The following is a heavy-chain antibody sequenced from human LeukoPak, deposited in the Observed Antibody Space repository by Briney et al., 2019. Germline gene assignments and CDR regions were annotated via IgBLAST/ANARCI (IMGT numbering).Heavy chain of an antibody. CDR2: ISDDGSEK. V-gene: IGHV3-30*03. CDR1: GFTFRRFD. D-gene: IGHD3-10*01. CDR3: ARDGVLWSPGYFDY. Sequence: GGSLRLSCAASGFTFRRFDMHWVRQAPGKGLEGVAVISDDGSEKHYVDSERGRFTLSRNNSKNTVDLKMDSVRSDDTAVYYCARDGVLWSPGYFDYWGQGTLVTVSS. J-gene: IGHJ4*02.